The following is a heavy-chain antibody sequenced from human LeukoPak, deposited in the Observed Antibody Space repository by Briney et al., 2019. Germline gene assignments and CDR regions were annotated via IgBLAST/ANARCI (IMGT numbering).Heavy chain of an antibody. V-gene: IGHV3-72*01. D-gene: IGHD2-15*01. CDR1: GFTFSDHY. J-gene: IGHJ6*02. Sequence: GGSLRLSCAASGFTFSDHYMDWVRRAPGKGLEWVGRTRNKANSYTTEYAASVKGRFTISRDDSKNSLYLQMNSLKTEDTAVYYCAREVGYCSGGSCPTDNYYYYGMDVWGQGTTVTVSS. CDR2: TRNKANSYTT. CDR3: AREVGYCSGGSCPTDNYYYYGMDV.